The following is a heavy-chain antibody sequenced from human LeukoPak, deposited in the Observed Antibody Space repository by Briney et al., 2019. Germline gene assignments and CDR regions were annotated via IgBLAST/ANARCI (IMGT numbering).Heavy chain of an antibody. CDR2: INPDSGGT. CDR1: GYPFTGYY. V-gene: IGHV1-2*02. Sequence: ASVKVSCKASGYPFTGYYLHWVRQAPGQGLEWMGWINPDSGGTDYEQKFQGRVTMTRDTSISTAYMELSRPRSDDTAVYYCARLWGATREYYFDYWGQGTLVTVSS. D-gene: IGHD1-26*01. CDR3: ARLWGATREYYFDY. J-gene: IGHJ4*02.